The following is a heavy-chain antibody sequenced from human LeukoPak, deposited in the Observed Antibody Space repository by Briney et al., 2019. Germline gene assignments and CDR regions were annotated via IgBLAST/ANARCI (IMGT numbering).Heavy chain of an antibody. CDR3: ARTLGLPTVTTFYMDV. CDR1: GGSISNYY. CDR2: INHSGST. V-gene: IGHV4-34*01. J-gene: IGHJ6*03. Sequence: PSETLSLTCTVSGGSISNYYWSWIRQPPGKGLEWIGEINHSGSTNYNPSLKSRVTISVDTSKNQFSLKLSSVTATDTAVYYCARTLGLPTVTTFYMDVWGKGTTVTISS. D-gene: IGHD4-17*01.